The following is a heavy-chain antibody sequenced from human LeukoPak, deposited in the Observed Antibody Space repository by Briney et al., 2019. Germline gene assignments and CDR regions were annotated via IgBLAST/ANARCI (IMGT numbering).Heavy chain of an antibody. CDR1: GFTFSSYW. D-gene: IGHD3-9*01. CDR2: INGDGRNI. V-gene: IGHV3-74*01. CDR3: TRDLMDYDVSTGLHHYYMDV. Sequence: QAGGSLRLSCVASGFTFSSYWMHWVRQDPRKGLVWVSRINGDGRNINYADSVRGRFTISRDNAKNTLYLQMNTLRVEDTAVYYCTRDLMDYDVSTGLHHYYMDVWGQGTTDTVSS. J-gene: IGHJ6*02.